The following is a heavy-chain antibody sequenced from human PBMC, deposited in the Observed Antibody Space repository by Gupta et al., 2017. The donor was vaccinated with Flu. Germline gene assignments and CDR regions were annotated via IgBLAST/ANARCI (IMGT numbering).Heavy chain of an antibody. Sequence: EVQLVESGGGWVQHGGSVRLSCEASGFTSSSYEMNWVRQAPGKGLEWVSYISSSGSTIYYADSVKGRFTISRDNAKNSLYLQMNSLRAEDTAVYYCARKYCSSTSCLIDYWGQGTLVTVSS. J-gene: IGHJ4*02. V-gene: IGHV3-48*03. CDR1: GFTSSSYE. CDR3: ARKYCSSTSCLIDY. CDR2: ISSSGSTI. D-gene: IGHD2-2*01.